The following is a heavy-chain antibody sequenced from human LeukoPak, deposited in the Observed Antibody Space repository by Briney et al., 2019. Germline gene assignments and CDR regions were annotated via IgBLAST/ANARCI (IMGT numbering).Heavy chain of an antibody. Sequence: PGGSLRLSCAASGFTVSSNYMSWVRQAPGKGLEWVGIIRPDGSGSAYADSVKGRFTTSRDNAENSLYLQMNSLRAEDTAVYYCARGNIEWGQGTLVTVSS. CDR1: GFTVSSNY. V-gene: IGHV3-7*01. D-gene: IGHD2/OR15-2a*01. J-gene: IGHJ4*02. CDR3: ARGNIE. CDR2: IRPDGSGS.